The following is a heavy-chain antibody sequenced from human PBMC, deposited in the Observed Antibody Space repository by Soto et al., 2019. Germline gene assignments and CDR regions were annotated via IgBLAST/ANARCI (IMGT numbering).Heavy chain of an antibody. J-gene: IGHJ6*02. CDR1: GFTFSSYS. Sequence: EVQLVESGGGLVQPGGSLRLSCAASGFTFSSYSMNWVRQAPGKGLEWVSYISSSSSTIYYADSVKGRFTISRDNAKNSLYLQMNSLRDEDTAVYYCARKNNYYDSSGYYYYGMDVWGQGTTVTVSS. D-gene: IGHD3-22*01. CDR3: ARKNNYYDSSGYYYYGMDV. CDR2: ISSSSSTI. V-gene: IGHV3-48*02.